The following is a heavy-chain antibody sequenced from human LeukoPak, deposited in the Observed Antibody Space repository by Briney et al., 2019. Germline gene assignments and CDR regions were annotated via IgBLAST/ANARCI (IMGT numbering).Heavy chain of an antibody. CDR1: GGSISSGGYS. D-gene: IGHD6-19*01. CDR2: IYHSAST. Sequence: SETLSLTCAVPGGSISSGGYSWSWIRQPPGKGLEWIGYIYHSASTYYNPSLKSRVTISVDRSKNQFSLKLSSVTAADTAVYYCARGSGWFNYWGQGTLVTVSS. CDR3: ARGSGWFNY. V-gene: IGHV4-30-2*01. J-gene: IGHJ4*02.